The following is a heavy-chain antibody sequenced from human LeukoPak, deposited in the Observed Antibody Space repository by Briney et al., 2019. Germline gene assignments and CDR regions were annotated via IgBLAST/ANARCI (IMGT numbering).Heavy chain of an antibody. D-gene: IGHD6-13*01. CDR2: IYTSGST. CDR3: ARIVAAAGTYYYYYMDV. Sequence: PSETLSLTCTVSGGSITNFYWTWIRQPPGKGLEWIGRIYTSGSTNYNPSLKSRVTMSVDTSKNQFSLKLSSVTAADTAVYYCARIVAAAGTYYYYYMDVWGKGTTVTISS. J-gene: IGHJ6*03. CDR1: GGSITNFY. V-gene: IGHV4-4*07.